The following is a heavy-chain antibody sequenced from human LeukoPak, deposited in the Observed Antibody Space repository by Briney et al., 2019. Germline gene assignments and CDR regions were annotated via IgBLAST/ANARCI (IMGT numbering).Heavy chain of an antibody. CDR2: TYYRSEWNT. V-gene: IGHV6-1*01. Sequence: SQTLSLTCAISRDSVSRNNAAWSWIRQSPSRGLEWLGRTYYRSEWNTDYAASVKSRIHISPDTSKNQFSLQLNSLTPEDTAVYFCARVTYYFDSWGQGSLVIVSS. D-gene: IGHD2-21*02. CDR3: ARVTYYFDS. CDR1: RDSVSRNNAA. J-gene: IGHJ4*02.